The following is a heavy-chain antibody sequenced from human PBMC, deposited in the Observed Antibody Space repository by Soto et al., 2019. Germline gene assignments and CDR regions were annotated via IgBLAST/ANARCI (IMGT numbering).Heavy chain of an antibody. J-gene: IGHJ6*02. CDR1: GFTFSSYW. CDR3: ARDGILEWLQHQSYYYGMDV. Sequence: GGSLRLSCAASGFTFSSYWMSWVRQAPGKGLEWVANIKQDGSEKYYVDSVKGRFTISRDNAKNSLYLQMNSLRAEDTAVYYCARDGILEWLQHQSYYYGMDVWGQGTTVTVSS. D-gene: IGHD3-3*01. V-gene: IGHV3-7*05. CDR2: IKQDGSEK.